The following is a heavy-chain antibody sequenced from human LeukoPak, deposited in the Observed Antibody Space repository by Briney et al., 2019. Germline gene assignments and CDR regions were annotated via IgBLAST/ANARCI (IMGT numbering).Heavy chain of an antibody. V-gene: IGHV3-30-3*01. CDR3: ARGPSAYTSEFDF. Sequence: GGSLRLSCAASGFTLSSYAMHWVRQAPGKGLEWVAVISYDGSNKFYARSVKGRSIISRDNSKNTLYVQMSSLRTEDTAVYYCARGPSAYTSEFDFWGQGTLVTVSS. J-gene: IGHJ4*02. CDR1: GFTLSSYA. CDR2: ISYDGSNK. D-gene: IGHD2-21*01.